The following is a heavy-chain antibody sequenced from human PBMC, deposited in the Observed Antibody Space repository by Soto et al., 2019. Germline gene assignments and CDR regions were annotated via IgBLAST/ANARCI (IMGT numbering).Heavy chain of an antibody. V-gene: IGHV3-74*01. CDR1: GFSISSHR. CDR3: VREPLWLGELFDS. Sequence: PGGSLRLSCAASGFSISSHRMHWVRQVPGKGLVWVSRIHSDGSSTAYADSVKGRFRISRDNAKNTLYLQMGSLRTEDTAVYYCVREPLWLGELFDSWGWGTLVTVSS. CDR2: IHSDGSST. J-gene: IGHJ4*02. D-gene: IGHD3-10*01.